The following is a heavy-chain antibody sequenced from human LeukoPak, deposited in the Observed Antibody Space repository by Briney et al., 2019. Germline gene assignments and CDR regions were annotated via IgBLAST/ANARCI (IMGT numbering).Heavy chain of an antibody. CDR1: GYTYTSYY. Sequence: GASVKVSCKASGYTYTSYYMHWVRQAPGQGLEWMGIINPSGGSTSYAQKFQGRVTMTRDMSTSTVYMELSSLRSEDTAVYYCARDRDSSSFYYYYYYMDVWGKGTTVTVSS. D-gene: IGHD6-6*01. J-gene: IGHJ6*03. CDR3: ARDRDSSSFYYYYYYMDV. CDR2: INPSGGST. V-gene: IGHV1-46*01.